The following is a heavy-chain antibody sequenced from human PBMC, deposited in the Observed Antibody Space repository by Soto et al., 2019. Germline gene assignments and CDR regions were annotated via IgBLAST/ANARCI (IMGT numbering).Heavy chain of an antibody. CDR1: GFTFSSYA. CDR2: ISGSGGST. CDR3: AKEPTKFPRYYYMDV. Sequence: GGSLRLSCAASGFTFSSYAMSWVRQAPGKGLEWVSAISGSGGSTYYADSVKGRFTISRDNSKNMLYLQMNSLRAEDTAVYYCAKEPTKFPRYYYMDVWGKGTTVTVSS. J-gene: IGHJ6*03. V-gene: IGHV3-23*01.